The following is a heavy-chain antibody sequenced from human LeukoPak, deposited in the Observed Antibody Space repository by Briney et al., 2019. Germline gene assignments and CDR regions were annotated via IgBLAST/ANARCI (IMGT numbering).Heavy chain of an antibody. CDR3: AREGYCSSTSCYAGNYYYYYGMDV. CDR2: ISAYNGNT. V-gene: IGHV1-18*01. Sequence: GASVKVSRKASGYTFTSYGISWVRQAPGQGLEWMGWISAYNGNTNYAQKLQGRVTMTTDTSTSTAYMELRSLRSDDTAVYYCAREGYCSSTSCYAGNYYYYYGMDVWGQGTTVTVSS. CDR1: GYTFTSYG. J-gene: IGHJ6*02. D-gene: IGHD2-2*01.